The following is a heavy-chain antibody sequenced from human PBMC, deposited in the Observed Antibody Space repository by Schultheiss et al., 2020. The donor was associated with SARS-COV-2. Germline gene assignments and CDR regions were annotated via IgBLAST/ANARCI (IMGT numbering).Heavy chain of an antibody. J-gene: IGHJ3*01. D-gene: IGHD4-23*01. CDR2: INPNSGGT. V-gene: IGHV1-2*04. Sequence: ASVKVSCKVSGHTLSELSMHWVRQAPGQGLEWMGWINPNSGGTNYAQKFQGWVTMTRDTSITTAYMELNSLTSDASAVYYCARGHDTGGNDVFDVWGQGTVVTVSS. CDR3: ARGHDTGGNDVFDV. CDR1: GHTLSELS.